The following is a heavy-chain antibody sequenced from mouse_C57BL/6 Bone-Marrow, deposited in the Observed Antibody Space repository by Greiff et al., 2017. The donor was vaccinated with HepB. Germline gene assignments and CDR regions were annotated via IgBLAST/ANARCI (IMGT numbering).Heavy chain of an antibody. Sequence: EVKVVESGGGLVKPGGSLKLSCAASGFTFSSYAMSWVRQTPETRLEWVATISDGGSYTYYPDNVKGRFTISRDNAKNNLYLQMSHLKSEDTAMYYCAREGSRSLFAYWGQGTLVTVSA. CDR2: ISDGGSYT. J-gene: IGHJ3*01. CDR3: AREGSRSLFAY. V-gene: IGHV5-4*01. D-gene: IGHD2-14*01. CDR1: GFTFSSYA.